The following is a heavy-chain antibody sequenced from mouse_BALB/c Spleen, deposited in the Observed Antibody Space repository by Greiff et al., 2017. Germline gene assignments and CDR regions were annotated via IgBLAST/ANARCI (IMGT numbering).Heavy chain of an antibody. D-gene: IGHD2-3*01. J-gene: IGHJ4*01. V-gene: IGHV5-6-5*01. CDR3: ARGRDVDYHAMDY. CDR1: GFTFSSYA. Sequence: EVMLVESGGGLVKPGGSLKLSCAASGFTFSSYAMSWVRQTPEKRLEWVASISSGGSTYYPDSVKGRFTISRDNARNILYLQMSSLRSEDTAMYYCARGRDVDYHAMDYWGQGTSVTVSS. CDR2: ISSGGST.